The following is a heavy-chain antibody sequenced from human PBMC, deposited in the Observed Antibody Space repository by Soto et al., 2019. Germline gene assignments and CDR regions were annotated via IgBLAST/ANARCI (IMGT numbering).Heavy chain of an antibody. D-gene: IGHD6-13*01. CDR2: IWYDGSNK. J-gene: IGHJ6*02. CDR3: ARVLASSSWYDRYYYYGMDV. CDR1: GFTFSSYG. V-gene: IGHV3-33*01. Sequence: GGSLRLSCAASGFTFSSYGMHWVRQAPGKGLEWVAVIWYDGSNKYYADSVKGRFTISRDNSKNTLYLQMNSLRAEDTAVYYCARVLASSSWYDRYYYYGMDVLGQPTTVTVSS.